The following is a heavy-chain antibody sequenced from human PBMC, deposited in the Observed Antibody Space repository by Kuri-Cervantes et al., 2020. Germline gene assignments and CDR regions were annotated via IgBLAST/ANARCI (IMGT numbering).Heavy chain of an antibody. V-gene: IGHV4-39*07. D-gene: IGHD3-9*01. CDR2: IYYSGST. CDR3: ARDFTGSDVLSDY. J-gene: IGHJ4*02. CDR1: GGSISSSSYY. Sequence: SETLSLTCTGSGGSISSSSYYWGWIRQPPGKGLEWIGSIYYSGSTYYNPSLKSRVTISVDTSKNQFSLKLSSVTAADTAVYYCARDFTGSDVLSDYWGQGTLVPSPQ.